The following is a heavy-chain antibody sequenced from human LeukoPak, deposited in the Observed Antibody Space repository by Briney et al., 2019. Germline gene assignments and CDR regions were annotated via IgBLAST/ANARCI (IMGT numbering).Heavy chain of an antibody. Sequence: ASVKVSCKASGYTFTSYGISWVRQAPGQGLEWMGWISAYNGNTNYAQKLQGRVTMTTDTSTSTAYMELRSLRSDDTAVYYCARSPFLEWLLSFFDYWGQGTLATVSS. D-gene: IGHD3-3*01. V-gene: IGHV1-18*01. CDR3: ARSPFLEWLLSFFDY. CDR2: ISAYNGNT. J-gene: IGHJ4*02. CDR1: GYTFTSYG.